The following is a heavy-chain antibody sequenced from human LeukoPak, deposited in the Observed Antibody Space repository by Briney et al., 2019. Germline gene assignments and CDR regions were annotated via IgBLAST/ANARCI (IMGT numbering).Heavy chain of an antibody. CDR2: INPSGGST. V-gene: IGHV1-46*01. J-gene: IGHJ4*02. CDR3: ARVGYCSGGSCYASLFDY. Sequence: GASVKVSCKASGYTFTSYGISWVRQAPGQGLEWMGIINPSGGSTSYAQKFQGRVTMTRDMSTSTVYMELSSLRSEDTAVYYCARVGYCSGGSCYASLFDYWGQGTLVTVSS. D-gene: IGHD2-15*01. CDR1: GYTFTSYG.